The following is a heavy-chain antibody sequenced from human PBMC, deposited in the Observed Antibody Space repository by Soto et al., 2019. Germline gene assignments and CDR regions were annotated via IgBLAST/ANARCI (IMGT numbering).Heavy chain of an antibody. CDR3: ARDSSASATSYSFDY. D-gene: IGHD3-10*01. V-gene: IGHV1-46*01. Sequence: SVKVSCNASGYKFLNHYIHWVRQAPGVGLEWMGIINPNGGGTDYAQKFQGRVTMTTDTYASTVHMELSSLRSEDTAVYFCARDSSASATSYSFDYWGQRTLVTVSS. CDR1: GYKFLNHY. J-gene: IGHJ4*02. CDR2: INPNGGGT.